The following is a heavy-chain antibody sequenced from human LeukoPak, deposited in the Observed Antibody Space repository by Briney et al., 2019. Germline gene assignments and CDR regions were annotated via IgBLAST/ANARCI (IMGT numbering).Heavy chain of an antibody. D-gene: IGHD5-18*01. Sequence: GGSLRLSCAASGFTFSSYAMHWVRQAPGKGLEWVAVISYDGSNKYYADSVKGRFTISRDNSKNTLYLQMNSLRAEDTAVYYCAKDRRRWIQLWLPLYYFDYWGQGTLVTVSS. V-gene: IGHV3-30*04. CDR1: GFTFSSYA. CDR2: ISYDGSNK. CDR3: AKDRRRWIQLWLPLYYFDY. J-gene: IGHJ4*02.